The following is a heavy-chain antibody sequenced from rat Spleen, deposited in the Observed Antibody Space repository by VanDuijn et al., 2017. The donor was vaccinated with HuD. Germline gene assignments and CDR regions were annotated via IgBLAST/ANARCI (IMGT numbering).Heavy chain of an antibody. Sequence: EVQLVETGGGLVQPGRSLKLSCVASGFTFKRYWMYWVRQAPGKGLEWVSSIDTDGSRTYYPDSVRGRFTISRDNAENTAYLQMNSLWSEDTATYYCARQGYNNYGHYFDYWGQGVMVTVSS. CDR3: ARQGYNNYGHYFDY. CDR2: IDTDGSRT. V-gene: IGHV5-58*01. J-gene: IGHJ2*01. D-gene: IGHD1-10*01. CDR1: GFTFKRYW.